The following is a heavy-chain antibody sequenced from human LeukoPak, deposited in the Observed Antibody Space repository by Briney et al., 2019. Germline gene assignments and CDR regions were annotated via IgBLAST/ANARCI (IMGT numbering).Heavy chain of an antibody. CDR1: GFTFYTYA. Sequence: PGGSLRLSCAASGFTFYTYALTWVRQAPGKGLEWVSTIGGSGSVTYYADSVKGRFTISRDNSKNTLYLQMHSLRAEDTAVYYWAKGGRGGDCTSASCTNWFGPWGRGTLVTVSS. CDR3: AKGGRGGDCTSASCTNWFGP. D-gene: IGHD2-2*01. V-gene: IGHV3-23*01. J-gene: IGHJ5*02. CDR2: IGGSGSVT.